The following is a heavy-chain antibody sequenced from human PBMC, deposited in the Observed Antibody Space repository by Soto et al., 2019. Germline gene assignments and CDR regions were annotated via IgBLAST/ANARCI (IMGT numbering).Heavy chain of an antibody. CDR1: GGYISSRSSY. Sequence: PSETLSLTCTVSGGYISSRSSYWGWIRQPPGKGLEWIGSINYSGSTYYNPSLKSRITISVDTSKNQFSLKLSSVTAADTAVYFCAKTGFWSDYRVADYWGLGTLVTVSS. CDR2: INYSGST. V-gene: IGHV4-39*01. D-gene: IGHD3-3*01. J-gene: IGHJ4*02. CDR3: AKTGFWSDYRVADY.